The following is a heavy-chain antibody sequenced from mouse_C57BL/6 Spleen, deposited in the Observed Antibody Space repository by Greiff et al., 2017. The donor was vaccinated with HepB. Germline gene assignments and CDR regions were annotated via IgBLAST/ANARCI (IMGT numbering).Heavy chain of an antibody. CDR1: GYTFTDYN. J-gene: IGHJ2*01. V-gene: IGHV1-22*01. Sequence: EVQLQQSGPELVKPGASVKMSCKASGYTFTDYNMHWVKQSHGKSLEWIGYINPNNGGTSYNQKFKVKATLTVNKSSSTAYMELRSLPSVDSAVYYCARDGIYYENDYWGQGTTLTVTA. CDR2: INPNNGGT. D-gene: IGHD2-4*01. CDR3: ARDGIYYENDY.